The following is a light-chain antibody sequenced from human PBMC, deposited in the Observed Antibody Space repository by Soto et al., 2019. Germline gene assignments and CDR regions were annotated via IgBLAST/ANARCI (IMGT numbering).Light chain of an antibody. CDR2: AAS. J-gene: IGKJ1*01. Sequence: AIQMTQSASSRSSSLVDRVAITCRARQDIKYDLGWYQQKPGKAPKLLIYAASSSQSGVPSRFSGSGSGTYFTLSISSLQPEDFATYYCLQYYNYPWTFGQGTKVDIK. V-gene: IGKV1-6*01. CDR1: QDIKYD. CDR3: LQYYNYPWT.